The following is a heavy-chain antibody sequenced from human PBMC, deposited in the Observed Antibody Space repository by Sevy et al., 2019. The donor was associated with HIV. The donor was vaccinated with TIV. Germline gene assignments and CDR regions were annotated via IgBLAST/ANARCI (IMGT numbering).Heavy chain of an antibody. J-gene: IGHJ6*02. D-gene: IGHD1-26*01. CDR2: IFPGDSDT. CDR1: GYSFTTYW. V-gene: IGHV5-51*01. CDR3: ARARGIPHYYYGMDV. Sequence: GESLKISCKGSGYSFTTYWIGWVRQMPGKGLEWMGIIFPGDSDTEYSPSCQGQVTISADNSISTAYQQWSSLKASDTAMYYCARARGIPHYYYGMDVWCQGTTVTVSS.